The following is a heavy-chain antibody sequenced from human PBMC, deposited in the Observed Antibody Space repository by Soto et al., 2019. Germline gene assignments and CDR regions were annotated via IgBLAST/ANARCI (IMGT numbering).Heavy chain of an antibody. CDR2: IHPNSGET. J-gene: IGHJ4*02. V-gene: IGHV1-2*02. Sequence: ASVKVSCKASGYRLTDRYRSWVRQAPGHAPEYMGWIHPNSGETKYVERFQGRVTMTRDTSISTAYLELRRLTSDDTAVYFCAVNDYLDYWGQGALVTVSS. CDR3: AVNDYLDY. CDR1: GYRLTDRY.